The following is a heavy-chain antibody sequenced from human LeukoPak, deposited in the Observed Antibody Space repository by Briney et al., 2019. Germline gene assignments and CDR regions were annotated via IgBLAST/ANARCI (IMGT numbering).Heavy chain of an antibody. Sequence: PSETLSLTCAVSGYSISSGYYWGWIRQPPGKGLEWIGSIYHSGSTYYNPSLKSRVTISVDTSKNQFSLKLSSVTAAGTAVYYCARYSRDLRHRTPIDYWGQGTLVTVSS. CDR1: GYSISSGYY. V-gene: IGHV4-38-2*01. D-gene: IGHD2-21*01. CDR2: IYHSGST. J-gene: IGHJ4*02. CDR3: ARYSRDLRHRTPIDY.